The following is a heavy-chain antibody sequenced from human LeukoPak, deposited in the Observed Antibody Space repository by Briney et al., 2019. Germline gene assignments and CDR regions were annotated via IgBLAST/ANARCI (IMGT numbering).Heavy chain of an antibody. CDR1: GFSFANYW. D-gene: IGHD2-21*01. V-gene: IGHV5-51*01. CDR3: ARRPRVWGGGAYHYFDY. J-gene: IGHJ4*02. Sequence: GESLKISCTGSGFSFANYWIGWVRQMPGKGLEWMGIIRPGDSDTRYGPSFQGQVTISADKSINTAYLQWSSLKASDTAIYYCARRPRVWGGGAYHYFDYWGQEGTLVIVSS. CDR2: IRPGDSDT.